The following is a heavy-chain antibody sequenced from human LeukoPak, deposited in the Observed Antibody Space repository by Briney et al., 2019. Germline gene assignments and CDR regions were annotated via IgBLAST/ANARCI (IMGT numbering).Heavy chain of an antibody. Sequence: ASVKVSCKASRYTFTGYYMHWVRQAPGQGLEWMGWINPNSGGTNYAQKFQGRVTMTRDTSINTAYMELSRLRSDDTAVYYCARTGTNNYYYMDVWGKGTTVTVSS. J-gene: IGHJ6*03. CDR1: RYTFTGYY. V-gene: IGHV1-2*02. CDR2: INPNSGGT. CDR3: ARTGTNNYYYMDV. D-gene: IGHD1-7*01.